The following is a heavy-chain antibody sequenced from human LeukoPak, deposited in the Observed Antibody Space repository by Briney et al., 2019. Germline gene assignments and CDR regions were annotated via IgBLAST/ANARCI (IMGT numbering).Heavy chain of an antibody. D-gene: IGHD2-2*01. V-gene: IGHV1-3*01. Sequence: ASVKVSCKAAGYTFTNYALHWGRQAPGQRVEWMGWINAGNGDTKYSQKFQGRVTITRDTSATTAYMELSSLRSEDTAVYHCARDYCSSTSCQYYFDYWGQGTLVTVSS. J-gene: IGHJ4*02. CDR1: GYTFTNYA. CDR2: INAGNGDT. CDR3: ARDYCSSTSCQYYFDY.